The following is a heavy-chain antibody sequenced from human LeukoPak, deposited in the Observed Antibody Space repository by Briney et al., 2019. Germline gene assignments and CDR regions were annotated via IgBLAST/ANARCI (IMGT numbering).Heavy chain of an antibody. V-gene: IGHV3-43*02. Sequence: GGSLRLSCAASGFMFDDYAMHWVRQAPGKGLEWVSLISGDGGSTYYADSVKGRFTISRDNSKNSLYLQMNSLRTEDTALYYCAKDIDFYDSSGYPLRYFQHWGQGTLVTVSS. CDR1: GFMFDDYA. J-gene: IGHJ1*01. CDR3: AKDIDFYDSSGYPLRYFQH. CDR2: ISGDGGST. D-gene: IGHD3-22*01.